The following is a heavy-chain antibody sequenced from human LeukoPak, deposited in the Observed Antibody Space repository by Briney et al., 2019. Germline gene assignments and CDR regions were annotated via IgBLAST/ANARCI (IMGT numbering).Heavy chain of an antibody. CDR3: ARSNQADDY. J-gene: IGHJ4*02. CDR2: INPGGSST. Sequence: PGGSLRLSCAASGFTFSSYWMHWVRQVPGKGQVWVSRINPGGSSTAYADSVKGRFTISRDNAENTLYLQMDSLRAEDTAVYYCARSNQADDYWGQGTLVTVSS. CDR1: GFTFSSYW. D-gene: IGHD1-14*01. V-gene: IGHV3-74*01.